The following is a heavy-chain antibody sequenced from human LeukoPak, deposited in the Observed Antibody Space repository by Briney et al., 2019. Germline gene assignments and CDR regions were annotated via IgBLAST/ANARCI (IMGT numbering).Heavy chain of an antibody. D-gene: IGHD5-24*01. J-gene: IGHJ6*03. Sequence: GGSLRLSCAASGFTFSSYAMSWVRQAPGKGLEWVSTISGRDDSTYYADSVKGRFTISRDNSKNTLYLQMNSLRAEDTAVYYCARRDDYNYYYYYMDVWGKGTTVTVSS. V-gene: IGHV3-23*01. CDR3: ARRDDYNYYYYYMDV. CDR2: ISGRDDST. CDR1: GFTFSSYA.